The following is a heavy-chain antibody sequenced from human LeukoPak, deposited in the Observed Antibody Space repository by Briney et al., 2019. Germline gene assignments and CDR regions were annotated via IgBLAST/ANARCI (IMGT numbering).Heavy chain of an antibody. V-gene: IGHV3-23*01. CDR1: GFTFSSYA. D-gene: IGHD4-17*01. J-gene: IGHJ5*02. Sequence: GGSLRLSCAASGFTFSSYAMSWVRQAPGKGLEWVSAISGSGGSTYYADSVKVRFTISRDNSKNTLYLQMNSLRAEDTAVYYCAKDGYGDYVGWFDPWGQGTLVTVSS. CDR3: AKDGYGDYVGWFDP. CDR2: ISGSGGST.